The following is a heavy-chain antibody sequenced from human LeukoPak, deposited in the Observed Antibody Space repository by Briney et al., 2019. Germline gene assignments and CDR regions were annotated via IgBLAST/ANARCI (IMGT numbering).Heavy chain of an antibody. D-gene: IGHD1-20*01. CDR1: GGSISSSSYS. Sequence: PSETLSLTCTVSGGSISSSSYSWGWIRQPPGKGLEWIGSIYYSGSTYYNPSLKSRVTISVDTSKNQFSLKLSSVTAADTAVYYCARRDNWNEGFDYWGQGTLVTVSS. V-gene: IGHV4-39*01. CDR3: ARRDNWNEGFDY. J-gene: IGHJ4*02. CDR2: IYYSGST.